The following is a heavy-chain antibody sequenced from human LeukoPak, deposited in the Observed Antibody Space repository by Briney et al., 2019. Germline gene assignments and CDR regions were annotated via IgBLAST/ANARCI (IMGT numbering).Heavy chain of an antibody. V-gene: IGHV4-61*08. CDR1: GGSISSGDYY. D-gene: IGHD4-11*01. CDR3: ARFGTLYSNHPVYFDY. CDR2: IYYSGST. Sequence: PSETLSLTCTVSGGSISSGDYYWSWIRQPPGKGLEWIGYIYYSGSTSHNPSLKSRVTISVDTSKNQFSLKLSSVTAADTAVYYCARFGTLYSNHPVYFDYWGQGTLVTVSS. J-gene: IGHJ4*02.